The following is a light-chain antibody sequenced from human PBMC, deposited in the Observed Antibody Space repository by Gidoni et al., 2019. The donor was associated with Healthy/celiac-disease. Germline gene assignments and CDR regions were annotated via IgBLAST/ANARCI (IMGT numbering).Light chain of an antibody. Sequence: IQMTQSPSSLSASVGDRVTITCRASQNISSYLNWYQQKPGKAPKLLIYAASSLQSGVPSRFSGSGSGTDFTLTISSLQPEDFATYYCQQSYSTPLVTFGGGTKVEIK. CDR3: QQSYSTPLVT. V-gene: IGKV1-39*01. CDR2: AAS. J-gene: IGKJ4*01. CDR1: QNISSY.